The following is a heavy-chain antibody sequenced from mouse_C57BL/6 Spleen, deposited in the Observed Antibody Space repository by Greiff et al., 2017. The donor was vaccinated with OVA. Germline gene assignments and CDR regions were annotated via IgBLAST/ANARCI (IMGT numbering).Heavy chain of an antibody. D-gene: IGHD1-1*01. J-gene: IGHJ1*03. Sequence: QVTLKESGPGILQSSQTLSLTCSFSGFSLSTSGMGVSWLRQPSGKGLEWLAHIYWDDDKSDNTSMKSRTTISKDTSRNQVFLKITSVDSADTATYYCARVYYYGIDVWGTGTTVTVSS. V-gene: IGHV8-12*01. CDR1: GFSLSTSGMG. CDR2: IYWDDDK. CDR3: ARVYYYGIDV.